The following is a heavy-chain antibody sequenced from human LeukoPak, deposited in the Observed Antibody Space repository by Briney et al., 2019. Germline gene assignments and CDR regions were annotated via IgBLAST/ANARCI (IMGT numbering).Heavy chain of an antibody. Sequence: SETLSLTCSVSGGSISDYYWTWIRQPPGKRLEWIGYIYYSGNTKYSPSLKSRVTISVDTSKNQFSLKLSSVTAADTAVYYCARGVRITIFGVANFDYWGQGTLVTVSS. V-gene: IGHV4-59*01. CDR1: GGSISDYY. D-gene: IGHD3-3*01. CDR2: IYYSGNT. CDR3: ARGVRITIFGVANFDY. J-gene: IGHJ4*02.